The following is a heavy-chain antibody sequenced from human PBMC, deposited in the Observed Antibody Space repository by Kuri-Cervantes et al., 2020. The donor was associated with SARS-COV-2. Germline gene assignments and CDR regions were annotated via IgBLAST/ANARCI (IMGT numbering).Heavy chain of an antibody. Sequence: GGSLRLSCAASGFTFSSYSMNWVRQAPGKGLEWVSSISSSSSYIYYADSVKGRFTISRDSAKNSLYLQMNSLRAEDTAVYYCARDPPSPYCSGGSCRTDVWAKGPRSPSP. V-gene: IGHV3-21*01. D-gene: IGHD2-15*01. CDR1: GFTFSSYS. CDR3: ARDPPSPYCSGGSCRTDV. CDR2: ISSSSSYI. J-gene: IGHJ6*02.